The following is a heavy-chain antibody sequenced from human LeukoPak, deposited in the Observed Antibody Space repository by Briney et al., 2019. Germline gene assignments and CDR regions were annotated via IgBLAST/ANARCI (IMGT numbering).Heavy chain of an antibody. Sequence: GGSLRLSCAASGFTFSSYWMHWVRQAPGKGLVWVSRINSDGSSTSYADSVKGRFTISRDNAKNTLYLQMNSLRAEDTAVYYCARALREVRGVMFFDYWGQGTLVTVSS. D-gene: IGHD3-10*01. CDR1: GFTFSSYW. J-gene: IGHJ4*02. V-gene: IGHV3-74*01. CDR2: INSDGSST. CDR3: ARALREVRGVMFFDY.